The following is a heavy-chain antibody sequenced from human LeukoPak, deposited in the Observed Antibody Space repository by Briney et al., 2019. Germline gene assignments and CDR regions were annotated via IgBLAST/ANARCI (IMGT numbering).Heavy chain of an antibody. D-gene: IGHD5-24*01. CDR3: ARGGRRDGYNS. V-gene: IGHV6-1*01. CDR1: GDSVSSNSAA. Sequence: SQTLSLTCAISGDSVSSNSAAWNWIRRSPSRGLEWLGRTYYRSKWYDDYAVSVKSRITINPDTSKNQFSLQLNSVTPEDTAVYYCARGGRRDGYNSWGQGTLVTVSS. CDR2: TYYRSKWYD. J-gene: IGHJ4*02.